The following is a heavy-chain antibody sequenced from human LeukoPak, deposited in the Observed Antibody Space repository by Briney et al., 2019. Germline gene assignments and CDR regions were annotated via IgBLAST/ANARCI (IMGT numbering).Heavy chain of an antibody. D-gene: IGHD6-6*01. CDR3: ASGIAARRDYYYYYYMDV. Sequence: ASVKVSCKASGGTFSSYAISWVRQAHGQGLEWMGGIIPIFGTANYAQKFQGRVTITTDESTSTAYMELSSLRSEDTAVYYCASGIAARRDYYYYYYMDVWGKGTTVTASS. CDR2: IIPIFGTA. J-gene: IGHJ6*03. CDR1: GGTFSSYA. V-gene: IGHV1-69*05.